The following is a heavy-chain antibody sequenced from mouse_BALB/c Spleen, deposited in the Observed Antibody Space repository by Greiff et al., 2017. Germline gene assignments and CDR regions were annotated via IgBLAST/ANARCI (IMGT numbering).Heavy chain of an antibody. Sequence: DVKLVESGGGLVKPGGSLKLSCAASGFTFSSYAMSWVRQTPEKRLEWVASISSGGSTYYPDSVKGRFTISRDNARNILYLQMSSLRSEDTAMYYCARGGYYGYPFAYWGQGTLVTVSA. CDR1: GFTFSSYA. D-gene: IGHD1-2*01. J-gene: IGHJ3*01. V-gene: IGHV5-6-5*01. CDR3: ARGGYYGYPFAY. CDR2: ISSGGST.